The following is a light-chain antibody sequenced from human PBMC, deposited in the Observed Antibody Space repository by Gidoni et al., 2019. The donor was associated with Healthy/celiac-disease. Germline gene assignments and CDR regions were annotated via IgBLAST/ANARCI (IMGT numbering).Light chain of an antibody. J-gene: IGKJ4*01. CDR1: QSVSSY. Sequence: EIVLTQSPATLSLSPGERATLSCRASQSVSSYLAWYQQKPGQSPRLLISYASNRATGIPAMFSGSGSGTDFTLTISSLEPEDFAVYYCQQRSNWPPTFGGGTKVEIK. CDR2: YAS. CDR3: QQRSNWPPT. V-gene: IGKV3-11*01.